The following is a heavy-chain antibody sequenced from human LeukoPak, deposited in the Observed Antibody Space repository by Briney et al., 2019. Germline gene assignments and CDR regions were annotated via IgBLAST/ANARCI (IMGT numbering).Heavy chain of an antibody. CDR2: IYSSGST. J-gene: IGHJ4*02. CDR1: GYSISSGYY. CDR3: ARDCSGNSCYSY. V-gene: IGHV4-38-2*02. Sequence: PSETLSLTCTVSGYSISSGYYWSWIRQPAGKGLEWIGRIYSSGSTDYNPSLKSRVTMSVDKSKNQFSLKLSSMTAADTAVYYCARDCSGNSCYSYWGQGTLVTVSS. D-gene: IGHD2-15*01.